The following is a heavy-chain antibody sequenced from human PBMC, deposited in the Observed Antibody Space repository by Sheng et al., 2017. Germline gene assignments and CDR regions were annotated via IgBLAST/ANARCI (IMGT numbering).Heavy chain of an antibody. J-gene: IGHJ4*02. CDR1: GFSFSSHA. Sequence: QVQLVESGGGVVQPGRSLRLSCAASGFSFSSHAMHWVRQAPGKGLEWVAVMSYDGSDENYADSVKGRFTISRDNSKNMLYLQMNSLRGEDTAVYYCARDRDPIVVVTADLDHWGQGALVTVSS. CDR3: ARDRDPIVVVTADLDH. CDR2: MSYDGSDE. V-gene: IGHV3-30*01. D-gene: IGHD2-21*02.